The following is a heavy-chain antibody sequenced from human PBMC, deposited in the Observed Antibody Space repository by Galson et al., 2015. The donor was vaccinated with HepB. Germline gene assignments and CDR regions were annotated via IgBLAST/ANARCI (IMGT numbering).Heavy chain of an antibody. V-gene: IGHV3-23*01. J-gene: IGHJ4*02. D-gene: IGHD2-15*01. CDR3: ARDFDCSGGSCYPDY. CDR2: ISGSGGST. Sequence: SLRLSCAASGFTFSSYAMSWVRQAPGKGLEWVSAISGSGGSTYYADSVKGRFTISRDNAKNSLYLQMNSLRAEDTAVYYCARDFDCSGGSCYPDYWGQGTLVTVSS. CDR1: GFTFSSYA.